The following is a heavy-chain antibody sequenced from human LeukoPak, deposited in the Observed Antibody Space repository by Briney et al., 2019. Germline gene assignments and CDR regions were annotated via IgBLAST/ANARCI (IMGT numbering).Heavy chain of an antibody. CDR3: ARERSSSWYFDY. CDR1: GFTFSSSG. Sequence: GGSLRLSCAASGFTFSSSGMNWVRQAPGKGLEWVSTISGRDTNTYYADSVEGRFIISRDNSKNTLYLQMNGLRAEDTAVYYCARERSSSWYFDYWGQGTLVTVSS. V-gene: IGHV3-23*01. CDR2: ISGRDTNT. D-gene: IGHD6-13*01. J-gene: IGHJ4*02.